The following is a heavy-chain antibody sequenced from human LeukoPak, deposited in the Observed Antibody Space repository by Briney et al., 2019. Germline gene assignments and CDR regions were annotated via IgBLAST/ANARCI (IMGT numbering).Heavy chain of an antibody. D-gene: IGHD2/OR15-2a*01. J-gene: IGHJ4*02. CDR1: GFTVNSNY. CDR3: ARGPSMAYFDY. CDR2: IYSGGST. V-gene: IGHV3-66*02. Sequence: GGSLRLSCAASGFTVNSNYMSWVRQAPGKGLEWVSIIYSGGSTYYADSVKGRFTISRDNSKNTLYLQMNSLRAEDTAVYYCARGPSMAYFDYWGQGTLVTVSS.